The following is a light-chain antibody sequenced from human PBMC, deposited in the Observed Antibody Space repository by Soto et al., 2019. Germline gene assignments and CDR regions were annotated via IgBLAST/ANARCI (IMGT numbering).Light chain of an antibody. J-gene: IGKJ3*01. Sequence: EIVMTQSPATLSVSPGERATLSCRASQSVSSNLAWYQQKPGQAPRLLIYGASTRATGIPARFGGSGSGTEFTLTISSLQSEDFAVYYCQQYNNWPPGEVTFGPGTKVDIK. CDR1: QSVSSN. V-gene: IGKV3-15*01. CDR3: QQYNNWPPGEVT. CDR2: GAS.